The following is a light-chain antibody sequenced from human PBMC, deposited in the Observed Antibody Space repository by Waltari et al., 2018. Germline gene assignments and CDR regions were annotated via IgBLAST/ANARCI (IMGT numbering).Light chain of an antibody. CDR2: KAS. CDR1: QSISSW. J-gene: IGKJ1*01. V-gene: IGKV1-5*03. Sequence: DIQMTQSPSTLSASVGDRVTITCRASQSISSWLAWYQQKPGKAPKLLIYKASSLESGVPSRFSGGGSGTEFTLTISSLQPDDFATYYCQQYNSYSGGGTFGQGTRWESN. CDR3: QQYNSYSGGGT.